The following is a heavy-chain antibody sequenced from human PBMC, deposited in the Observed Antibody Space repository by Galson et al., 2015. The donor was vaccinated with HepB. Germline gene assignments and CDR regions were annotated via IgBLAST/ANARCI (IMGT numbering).Heavy chain of an antibody. V-gene: IGHV3-66*01. CDR2: IYSDGST. J-gene: IGHJ4*02. D-gene: IGHD2-2*01. Sequence: SLRLSCAASGFTVSVNSMTWVRQAPGKGLEWVSLIYSDGSTYYADSVKGRFTISRDNSKNTLYLQMNSLRAEDAAVYYCARAPLGYCSTAKRHTGRGYPLRYWGQGTLVTVSS. CDR3: ARAPLGYCSTAKRHTGRGYPLRY. CDR1: GFTVSVNS.